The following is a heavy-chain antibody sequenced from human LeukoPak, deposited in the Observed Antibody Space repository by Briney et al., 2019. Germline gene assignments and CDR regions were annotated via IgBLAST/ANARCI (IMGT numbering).Heavy chain of an antibody. CDR1: GYTFTGYY. V-gene: IGHV1-2*02. CDR3: ARWGTYYYGSGSNVDAFDI. D-gene: IGHD3-10*01. Sequence: ASVKVSCKASGYTFTGYYMHWGRQAPGQGLEWMGWINPNSGGTNYAQKFQGRVTMTRDTSISTAYMELSRLRSDDTAVYYCARWGTYYYGSGSNVDAFDIWGQGTMVTVSS. CDR2: INPNSGGT. J-gene: IGHJ3*02.